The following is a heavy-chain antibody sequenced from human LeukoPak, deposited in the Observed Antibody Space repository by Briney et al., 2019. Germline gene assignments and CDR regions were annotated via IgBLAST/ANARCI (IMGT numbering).Heavy chain of an antibody. J-gene: IGHJ3*02. CDR2: ISYSGNT. V-gene: IGHV4-39*01. D-gene: IGHD2-15*01. CDR1: GSSIISSDYH. Sequence: SETLSLTCTVSGSSIISSDYHWGWVRQPPGKGLEWIGTISYSGNTDYNPSLRSRVTISVDTSNNQFSLRLGSVTTADTAVYHCARHCCSGPAKRVFDIWGQGTMVTVSS. CDR3: ARHCCSGPAKRVFDI.